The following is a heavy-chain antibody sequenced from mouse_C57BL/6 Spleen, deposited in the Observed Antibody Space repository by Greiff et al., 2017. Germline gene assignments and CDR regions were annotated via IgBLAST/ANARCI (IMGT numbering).Heavy chain of an antibody. Sequence: VHVKQSGPELVKPGASVKISCKASGYTFTDYYMNWVKQSHGKSLEWIGDINPNNGGTSYNQKFKGKATLTVDKSSSTAYMELRSLTSEDSAVYYCARKGRVLGRGFAYWGQGTLVTVSA. CDR3: ARKGRVLGRGFAY. D-gene: IGHD4-1*01. CDR1: GYTFTDYY. V-gene: IGHV1-26*01. CDR2: INPNNGGT. J-gene: IGHJ3*01.